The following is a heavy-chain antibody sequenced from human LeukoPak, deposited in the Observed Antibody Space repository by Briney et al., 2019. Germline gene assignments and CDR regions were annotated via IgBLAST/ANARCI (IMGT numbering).Heavy chain of an antibody. CDR3: ARVLGVRGPSDY. Sequence: GGSLRLSCAASGFTFSNFGMHWVRQAPGRGLEWVAVASYDGTDKYYGDSVKGRFTISRDNSKNTLYLQMNSLRAEDTAVYYCARVLGVRGPSDYWGQGTLVTVSS. V-gene: IGHV3-30*03. D-gene: IGHD3-10*01. J-gene: IGHJ4*02. CDR1: GFTFSNFG. CDR2: ASYDGTDK.